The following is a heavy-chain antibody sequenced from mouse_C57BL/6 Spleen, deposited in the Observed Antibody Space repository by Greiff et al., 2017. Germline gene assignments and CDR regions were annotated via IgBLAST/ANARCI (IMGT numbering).Heavy chain of an antibody. Sequence: QVQLQQPGAELVMPGASVKLSCKASGYTFTSYWMHWVKQRPGQGLEWIGEIDPSDSYTNYNQKFKGKSTLTVDKSSSTAYRQLSSLTSEDSAVYYCARGRITTVVFDYWGQGTTLTVSS. CDR3: ARGRITTVVFDY. J-gene: IGHJ2*01. CDR1: GYTFTSYW. D-gene: IGHD1-1*01. V-gene: IGHV1-69*01. CDR2: IDPSDSYT.